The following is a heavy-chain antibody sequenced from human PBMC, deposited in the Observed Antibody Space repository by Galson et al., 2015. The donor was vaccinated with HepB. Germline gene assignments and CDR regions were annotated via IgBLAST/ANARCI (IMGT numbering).Heavy chain of an antibody. D-gene: IGHD3-10*01. J-gene: IGHJ4*02. CDR1: GFTFSSYS. CDR3: ARAVYGSGSYWDDY. CDR2: ISSSTSTI. V-gene: IGHV3-48*01. Sequence: SLRLSCAASGFTFSSYSMNWVRQAPGKGLEWVSYISSSTSTIYYAGSVKGRFTISRANAKNSLYLQMHSLSAEDTAVYYCARAVYGSGSYWDDYWGQGTLVTVSS.